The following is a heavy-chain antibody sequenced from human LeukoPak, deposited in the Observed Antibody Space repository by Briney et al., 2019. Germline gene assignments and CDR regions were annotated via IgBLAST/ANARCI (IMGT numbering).Heavy chain of an antibody. CDR1: GFTFSSYA. Sequence: PGGSLRLPCAASGFTFSSYAMSWVRQAPGKGLEWVSAISGSGGSTYYADSVKGRFTISRDNSKNTLYLQMNSLRAEDTAVYYCAKDSVPAAMHTYSFDYWGQGTLVTVSS. CDR3: AKDSVPAAMHTYSFDY. CDR2: ISGSGGST. V-gene: IGHV3-23*01. D-gene: IGHD2-2*01. J-gene: IGHJ4*02.